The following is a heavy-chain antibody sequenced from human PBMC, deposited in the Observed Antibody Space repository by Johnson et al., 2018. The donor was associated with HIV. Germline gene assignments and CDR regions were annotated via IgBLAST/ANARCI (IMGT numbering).Heavy chain of an antibody. D-gene: IGHD2-15*01. V-gene: IGHV3-7*02. CDR1: GFTFSSYW. J-gene: IGHJ3*02. CDR3: ASGRVGGNDAFDI. CDR2: IKQDGSEK. Sequence: VLLLESGGGVVQPGGSLRLSCVASGFTFSSYWMSWVRQAPGKGLEWVANIKQDGSEKYYVDSVKGRFTVSRDNSKNSLYLQMNSLRAEDTAVYYCASGRVGGNDAFDIWGQGTMVTVSS.